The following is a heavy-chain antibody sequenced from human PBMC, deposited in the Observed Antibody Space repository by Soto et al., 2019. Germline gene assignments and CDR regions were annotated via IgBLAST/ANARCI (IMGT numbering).Heavy chain of an antibody. D-gene: IGHD6-19*01. CDR1: GFTFSSYG. J-gene: IGHJ4*02. V-gene: IGHV3-30*18. Sequence: GGSLRLSCAASGFTFSSYGMHWVRQAPGKGLEWVAVISYDGSNKYYADSVKGRFTISRDNSKNTLCLQMNSLRAEDTAVYYCAKQPLIAVAELDYWGQGTLVTVSS. CDR2: ISYDGSNK. CDR3: AKQPLIAVAELDY.